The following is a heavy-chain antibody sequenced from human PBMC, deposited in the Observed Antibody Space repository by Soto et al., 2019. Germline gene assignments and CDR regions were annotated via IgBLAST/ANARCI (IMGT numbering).Heavy chain of an antibody. D-gene: IGHD6-19*01. CDR2: IYPGDSDT. Sequence: GESLKISCKGSGYSFTSYWIGWVRQMPGKGLEWMGIIYPGDSDTRYSPSFQGQVTISADKSISTAYLQWSSLKASDTAMYYCARQHSSGWYVASAFDIWGQRTMVTVSS. CDR1: GYSFTSYW. J-gene: IGHJ3*02. CDR3: ARQHSSGWYVASAFDI. V-gene: IGHV5-51*01.